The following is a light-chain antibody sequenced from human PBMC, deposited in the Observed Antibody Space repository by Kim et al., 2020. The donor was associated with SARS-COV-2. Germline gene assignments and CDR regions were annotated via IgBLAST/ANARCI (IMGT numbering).Light chain of an antibody. CDR3: QQYSSSPAT. J-gene: IGKJ1*01. V-gene: IGKV3-20*01. CDR2: GAS. Sequence: SPGGRSTLSSRASQRVSSNYLAWYQQKPGQAPRLLIYGASSRATGIPDRFSGSGSGTDFTRTITRLEPEDFAVYYCQQYSSSPATFGQGTKVDIK. CDR1: QRVSSNY.